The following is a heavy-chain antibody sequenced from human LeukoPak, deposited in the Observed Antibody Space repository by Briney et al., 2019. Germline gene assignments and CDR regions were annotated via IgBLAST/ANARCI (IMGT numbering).Heavy chain of an antibody. J-gene: IGHJ3*02. CDR1: GGSISSYY. CDR3: ARACGGDCYWAFDI. D-gene: IGHD2-21*02. Sequence: SETLSLTCTVSGGSISSYYWSWIRQPPGKGLEWIGYIYYSGSTNYNPSLKSRVTISVDTSKNQFSLKLSSVTAADTAVYYCARACGGDCYWAFDIWGQGTMVTVSS. V-gene: IGHV4-59*12. CDR2: IYYSGST.